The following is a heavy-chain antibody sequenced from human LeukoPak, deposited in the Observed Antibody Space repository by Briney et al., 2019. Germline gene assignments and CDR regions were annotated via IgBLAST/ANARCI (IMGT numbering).Heavy chain of an antibody. D-gene: IGHD3-10*01. CDR3: ARGTTMVRGVITVKYNWFDP. Sequence: SQTLSLTCTVSGGSISSGGYYWSWIRQHPGKGLEWIGYIYYSGSTFYNPSLKSRVTISLDTSKNQFSLKLSSVTAADTAVYYCARGTTMVRGVITVKYNWFDPWGQGTLVTVSS. J-gene: IGHJ5*02. CDR2: IYYSGST. V-gene: IGHV4-31*03. CDR1: GGSISSGGYY.